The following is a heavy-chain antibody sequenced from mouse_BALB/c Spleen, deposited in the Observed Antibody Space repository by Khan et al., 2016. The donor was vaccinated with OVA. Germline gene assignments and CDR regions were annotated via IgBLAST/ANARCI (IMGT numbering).Heavy chain of an antibody. D-gene: IGHD1-1*01. V-gene: IGHV2-6-7*01. CDR3: ASAYYYGRALDY. Sequence: QVQLKQSGPGLVVPSQSLSITCTVSGFSLTGYGVNWVRQPPGKGLEWLGMIWGDGSTDYNSALKSRLSISKDNSKSQVFLKMNSLQTDDTARYYCASAYYYGRALDYLGQGTSVTVSS. CDR1: GFSLTGYG. J-gene: IGHJ4*01. CDR2: IWGDGST.